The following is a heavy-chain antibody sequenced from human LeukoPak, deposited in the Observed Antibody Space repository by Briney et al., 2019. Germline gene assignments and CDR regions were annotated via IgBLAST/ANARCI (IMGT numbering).Heavy chain of an antibody. CDR1: GFSLSTSGVG. D-gene: IGHD6-13*01. J-gene: IGHJ4*02. CDR3: AHAGYTSSWWFIDY. CDR2: IYWDDDN. Sequence: SGPTLVNPTQTLTLTCTFSGFSLSTSGVGVGWIRQPPGKALEWLALIYWDDDNRYSPSLESRLTLTKDTSKNQVVPTMTNMDPVDTATYYCAHAGYTSSWWFIDYWGQGTLVTVSS. V-gene: IGHV2-5*02.